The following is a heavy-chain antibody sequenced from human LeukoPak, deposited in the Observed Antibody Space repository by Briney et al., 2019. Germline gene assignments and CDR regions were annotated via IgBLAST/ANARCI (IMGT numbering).Heavy chain of an antibody. V-gene: IGHV3-7*01. CDR3: ARDPYDFWSGAWDY. CDR1: GFTFSSYW. CDR2: IKQDGSEK. D-gene: IGHD3-3*01. J-gene: IGHJ4*02. Sequence: GGSLRLPCAASGFTFSSYWMSWVRQAPGKGLEWVANIKQDGSEKYYVDSVKGRFTISRDNAKDSLYLQMNSLRAEDTAVYYCARDPYDFWSGAWDYWGQGTLVTVSS.